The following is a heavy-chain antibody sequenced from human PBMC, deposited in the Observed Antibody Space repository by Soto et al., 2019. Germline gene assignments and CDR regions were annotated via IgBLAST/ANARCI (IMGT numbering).Heavy chain of an antibody. CDR3: ARVGLSSSWYPFDP. CDR2: IDAGNGNT. Sequence: ASVKVSCKASGYTFTSYAMHWVRQAPGQRLEWMGWIDAGNGNTKYSQKFQGRVTITRDTSASTAYMELSSLRSEDTAVYYCARVGLSSSWYPFDPWGQGTLVTVSS. V-gene: IGHV1-3*01. J-gene: IGHJ5*02. D-gene: IGHD6-13*01. CDR1: GYTFTSYA.